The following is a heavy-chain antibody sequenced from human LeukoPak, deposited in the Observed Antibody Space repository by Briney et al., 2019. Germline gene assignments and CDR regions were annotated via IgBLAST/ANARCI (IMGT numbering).Heavy chain of an antibody. CDR1: GGSISSFY. CDR3: ARHGRMLPRPRYYYMDV. Sequence: ESSETLSLTCTVSGGSISSFYWSWIRQPPGKGLEWIGEINHSGSTNYNPSLKSRVTISVDTSKNQFSLKLSSVTAADTAVYYCARHGRMLPRPRYYYMDVWGKGTTVTVSS. V-gene: IGHV4-34*01. D-gene: IGHD2-15*01. CDR2: INHSGST. J-gene: IGHJ6*03.